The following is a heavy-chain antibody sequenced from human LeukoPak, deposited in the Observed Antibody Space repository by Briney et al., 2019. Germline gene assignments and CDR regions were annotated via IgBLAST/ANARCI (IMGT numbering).Heavy chain of an antibody. V-gene: IGHV4-39*01. J-gene: IGHJ4*02. D-gene: IGHD6-6*01. Sequence: SETLSLTCTVSGGSISSSTYYWAWIRQPPGRGLEWIGSIYYSGSTYYNPSLKSRVTISVDTSKNQFSLKLSSVTAADTAVYYCARRGSSIDYWGQGTLVTVSS. CDR1: GGSISSSTYY. CDR3: ARRGSSIDY. CDR2: IYYSGST.